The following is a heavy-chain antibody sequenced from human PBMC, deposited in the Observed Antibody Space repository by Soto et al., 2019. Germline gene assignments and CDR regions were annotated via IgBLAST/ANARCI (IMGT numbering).Heavy chain of an antibody. J-gene: IGHJ4*02. CDR1: GFTFSTYA. CDR3: AKRSSSSTFDY. Sequence: PGGSLRLSCAASGFTFSTYAMSWVRQAPGRGLEWVSTIIGSGDSTYYADSVKGRFTISRDNSKNTLYLQMNSLRAEDTAVYYCAKRSSSSTFDYWGQGTLVTVSS. V-gene: IGHV3-23*01. D-gene: IGHD6-6*01. CDR2: IIGSGDST.